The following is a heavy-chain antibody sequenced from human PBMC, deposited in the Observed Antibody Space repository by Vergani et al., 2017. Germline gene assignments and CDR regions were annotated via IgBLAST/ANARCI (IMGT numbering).Heavy chain of an antibody. V-gene: IGHV1-69*08. J-gene: IGHJ6*02. CDR1: GGTFSSYT. D-gene: IGHD6-19*01. CDR3: ARDVAGTRYYYYGMDV. Sequence: QVQLVQSGAEVKKPGSSVKVSCKASGGTFSSYTISWVRQAPGQGLEWMGRIIPILGIANYAQQFQGRVTITADKSTSTAYMELSSLRSEDTAVYYCARDVAGTRYYYYGMDVWGQGTTVTVSS. CDR2: IIPILGIA.